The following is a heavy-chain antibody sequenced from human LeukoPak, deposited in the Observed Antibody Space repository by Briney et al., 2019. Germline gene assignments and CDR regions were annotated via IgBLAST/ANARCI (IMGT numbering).Heavy chain of an antibody. CDR1: GGSISSSSYY. Sequence: SETLSLTCTVSGGSISSSSYYWGWIRQPPGKGLEWIGSIYYSGSTYYNPSLKRRVTISVDTSKNQFSLKLSSVTAADTAVYYCARTVQLWSNAFDIWGQGTMVTVSS. CDR3: ARTVQLWSNAFDI. CDR2: IYYSGST. J-gene: IGHJ3*02. D-gene: IGHD5-18*01. V-gene: IGHV4-39*01.